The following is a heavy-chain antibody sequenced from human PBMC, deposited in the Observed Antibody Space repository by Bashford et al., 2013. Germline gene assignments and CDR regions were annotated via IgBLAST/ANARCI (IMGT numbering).Heavy chain of an antibody. D-gene: IGHD1-26*01. J-gene: IGHJ4*02. Sequence: ASVKVSCKASGYTFTSYGISWVRQAPGQGLEWMGWISAYNGNTNYAQKLQGRVTMTTDTSTSTAYMELRSLRSDDTAVYYCARDGEYEEWELQRTYFDYVGPGNPGPPSP. V-gene: IGHV1-18*01. CDR3: ARDGEYEEWELQRTYFDY. CDR2: ISAYNGNT. CDR1: GYTFTSYG.